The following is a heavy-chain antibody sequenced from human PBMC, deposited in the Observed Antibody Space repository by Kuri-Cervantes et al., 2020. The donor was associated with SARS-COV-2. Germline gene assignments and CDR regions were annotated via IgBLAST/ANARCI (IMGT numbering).Heavy chain of an antibody. Sequence: GGSLRLSCVASGFSVSNNYMSWVRQAPGKGLEWVSVIYSGGNTYYADSVKGRFTISRDNSKNTLYLQMNSLRAEDTAVYYCARDFDPSLRFLEWLPPARDYGMDVWGQGTTVTVSS. CDR2: IYSGGNT. CDR1: GFSVSNNY. V-gene: IGHV3-66*01. J-gene: IGHJ6*02. CDR3: ARDFDPSLRFLEWLPPARDYGMDV. D-gene: IGHD3-3*01.